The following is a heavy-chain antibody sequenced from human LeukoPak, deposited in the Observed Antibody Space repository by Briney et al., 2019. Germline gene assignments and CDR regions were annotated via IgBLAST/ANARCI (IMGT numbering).Heavy chain of an antibody. D-gene: IGHD6-13*01. CDR2: TYYRSKWYY. CDR3: ARGPQLVGYYYIDV. Sequence: SQTLSLTCVISEYSVSSNSAAWNWIRQSPSRGLEWLGRTYYRSKWYYDYAVSVKSRITINPDTSKNQFSLHLNSVTPEDTAVYYCARGPQLVGYYYIDVWGKGTTVTVSS. V-gene: IGHV6-1*01. J-gene: IGHJ6*03. CDR1: EYSVSSNSAA.